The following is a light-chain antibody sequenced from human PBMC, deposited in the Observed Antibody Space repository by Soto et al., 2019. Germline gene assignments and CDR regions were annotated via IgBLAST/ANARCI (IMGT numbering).Light chain of an antibody. V-gene: IGLV2-11*01. Sequence: QSALTQPRSVSGSPGQSVTISCTGTSSDVGGYNYVSWYQQRPGKAPKLMIYDVSKRPSGVPDCFSGSKSGNTASLTISGLQAEDEADYYCCSYAGSYTYVFGPGTKLTVL. CDR2: DVS. CDR3: CSYAGSYTYV. CDR1: SSDVGGYNY. J-gene: IGLJ1*01.